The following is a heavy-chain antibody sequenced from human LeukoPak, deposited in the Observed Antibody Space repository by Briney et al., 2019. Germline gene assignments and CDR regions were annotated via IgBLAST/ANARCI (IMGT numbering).Heavy chain of an antibody. CDR1: GFTFSSYE. V-gene: IGHV3-48*03. CDR2: ISSSGSTI. D-gene: IGHD5-12*01. CDR3: ARVHSGYDFFDY. J-gene: IGHJ4*02. Sequence: GGSLRLSCAASGFTFSSYEMNWVRRAPGKGLEWVSYISSSGSTIYYADSVKGRFTISRDNAKHSLYLQMNSLRAEDTAVYYCARVHSGYDFFDYWGQGTLVTVSS.